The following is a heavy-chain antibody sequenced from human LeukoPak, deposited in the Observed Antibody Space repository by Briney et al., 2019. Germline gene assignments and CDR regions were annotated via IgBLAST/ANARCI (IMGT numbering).Heavy chain of an antibody. CDR1: GGSIGSHY. CDR3: ARVYSGNYCDY. CDR2: IYYSGST. V-gene: IGHV4-59*11. Sequence: SETLSLTCTVSGGSIGSHYWSWIRQPPGKGLEWIGHIYYSGSTNYNPSLKSRVTISVDTSKNQFSLKVSSVTAADTAVYYCARVYSGNYCDYWGQGTLVTVSS. D-gene: IGHD1-26*01. J-gene: IGHJ4*02.